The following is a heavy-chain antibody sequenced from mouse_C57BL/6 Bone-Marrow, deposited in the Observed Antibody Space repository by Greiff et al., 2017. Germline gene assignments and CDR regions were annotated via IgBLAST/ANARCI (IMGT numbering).Heavy chain of an antibody. CDR1: GYTFTSYG. Sequence: QVQLQQSGAELARPGASVKLSCKASGYTFTSYGISWVKQRTGQGLEWIGEIYPRSGNTYYNEKFKGKATLTADKSSSTAYMELRSLTSADSAVYFCARGPYYGSSGDFDYWGQGTTLTVSS. CDR3: ARGPYYGSSGDFDY. D-gene: IGHD1-1*01. V-gene: IGHV1-81*01. CDR2: IYPRSGNT. J-gene: IGHJ2*01.